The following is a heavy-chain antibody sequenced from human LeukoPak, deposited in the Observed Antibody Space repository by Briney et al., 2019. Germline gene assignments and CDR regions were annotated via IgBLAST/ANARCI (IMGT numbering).Heavy chain of an antibody. J-gene: IGHJ4*02. Sequence: SETLSLTCTVSGGSISSYYWSWIRQPAGKGLEWIGRIYISGSTNYNPSPKSRVTMSVDTSKNNFSLRLSSVTAADTAVYYCARSGSSGYYYGWGQGTLVAVSS. CDR3: ARSGSSGYYYG. D-gene: IGHD3-22*01. V-gene: IGHV4-4*07. CDR1: GGSISSYY. CDR2: IYISGST.